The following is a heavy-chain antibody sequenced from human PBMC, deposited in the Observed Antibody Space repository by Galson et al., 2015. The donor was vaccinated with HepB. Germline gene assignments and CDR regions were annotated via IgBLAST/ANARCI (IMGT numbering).Heavy chain of an antibody. CDR3: ARRTLYSFSSFDY. J-gene: IGHJ4*02. V-gene: IGHV3-23*01. D-gene: IGHD6-6*01. CDR1: GFTFSSYA. Sequence: SLRLSCAASGFTFSSYAMSWVRQAPGKGLEWVATITSSGGSTHYADSVQGRFTITKDNSNYTLYLQMNSLRSEDTAVYYCARRTLYSFSSFDYWGQGTLVTVSS. CDR2: ITSSGGST.